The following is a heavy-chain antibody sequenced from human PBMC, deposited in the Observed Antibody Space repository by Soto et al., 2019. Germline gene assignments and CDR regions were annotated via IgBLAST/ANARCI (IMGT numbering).Heavy chain of an antibody. CDR3: AMAVTWGLDV. D-gene: IGHD3-10*01. CDR2: ISRSSTGI. J-gene: IGHJ6*02. Sequence: EVQLVESGGGLVQPGGSLRLSCAASGFTFSLYSMSWVRQAPGKGLEWVSYISRSSTGIHYADSVKGRFTISRDDATNSMHLQMNSLRGGDTAVYYCAMAVTWGLDVWGQGTTVSISS. V-gene: IGHV3-48*01. CDR1: GFTFSLYS.